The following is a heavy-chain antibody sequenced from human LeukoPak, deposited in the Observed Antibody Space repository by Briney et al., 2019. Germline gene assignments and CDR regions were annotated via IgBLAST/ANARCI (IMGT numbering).Heavy chain of an antibody. V-gene: IGHV4-34*01. D-gene: IGHD6-13*01. CDR2: INHSGST. Sequence: SETLSLTCAVYGGSFSGYYLSWIRQPPGKGLEWIGEINHSGSTNYNPSLKSRVTISVDTSKNQFSLKLSSVTAADTAVYYCARVIAAAGTGADYWGQGTLVTVSS. J-gene: IGHJ4*02. CDR3: ARVIAAAGTGADY. CDR1: GGSFSGYY.